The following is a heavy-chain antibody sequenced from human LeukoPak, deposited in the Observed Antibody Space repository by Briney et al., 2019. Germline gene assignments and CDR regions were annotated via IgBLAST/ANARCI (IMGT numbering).Heavy chain of an antibody. J-gene: IGHJ3*02. V-gene: IGHV4-39*07. Sequence: PSETLSLTCTVSGGSISGTCYYWGWIRQPPGKGLEWIGSIYYSGSTYYNPSLKSRVTISVDTSKNQFSLKLSSVTAADTAVYYCARGHIINSNPMNPDAFDIWGQGTMVTVSS. CDR2: IYYSGST. CDR1: GGSISGTCYY. D-gene: IGHD3-10*01. CDR3: ARGHIINSNPMNPDAFDI.